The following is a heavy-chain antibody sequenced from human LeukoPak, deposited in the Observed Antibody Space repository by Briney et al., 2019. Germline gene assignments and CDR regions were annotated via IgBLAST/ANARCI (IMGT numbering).Heavy chain of an antibody. D-gene: IGHD2-2*01. V-gene: IGHV5-51*01. J-gene: IGHJ5*02. CDR3: ARRGGGTGYCSSTSCYSYNWFDP. CDR2: IYPGDSDT. CDR1: GYSFTSYW. Sequence: GESLKISCKGSGYSFTSYWIGWVRQMPGKGLEWMGIIYPGDSDTRYSPSFQGQVTISADKSISTAYLQWSSLKASDTAMYYCARRGGGTGYCSSTSCYSYNWFDPWGQGTLVTVSS.